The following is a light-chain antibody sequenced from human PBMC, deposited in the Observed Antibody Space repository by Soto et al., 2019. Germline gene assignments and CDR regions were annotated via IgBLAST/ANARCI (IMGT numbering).Light chain of an antibody. CDR3: QQSNNYFT. CDR1: QGLNTN. J-gene: IGKJ3*01. CDR2: GAS. Sequence: IQLTQSPSSLSASVGDRVTITCRASQGLNTNLAWYQQKPGKAPNLLIYGASTLQKGVPSRFSGNGSGTVFTLTSSSLQPEDLATYYCQQSNNYFTFGPGTKVDIK. V-gene: IGKV1-9*01.